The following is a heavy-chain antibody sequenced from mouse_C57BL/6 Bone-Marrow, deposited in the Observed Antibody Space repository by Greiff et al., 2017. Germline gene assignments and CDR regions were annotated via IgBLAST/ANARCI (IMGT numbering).Heavy chain of an antibody. Sequence: EVQLQQSGPELVKPGASVKISCKASGYSFTDYNMNWVKQRTGQGLEWIGVLNPNYGTTSYNQKFKGKATLTVDQSSSTAYIQLNSLTSEDSAVYYCANGDYAMDYWGQGTSVTVSS. V-gene: IGHV1-39*01. CDR1: GYSFTDYN. CDR3: ANGDYAMDY. CDR2: LNPNYGTT. J-gene: IGHJ4*01.